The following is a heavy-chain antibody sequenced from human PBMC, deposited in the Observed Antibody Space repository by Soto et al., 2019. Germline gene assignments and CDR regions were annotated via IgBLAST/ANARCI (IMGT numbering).Heavy chain of an antibody. V-gene: IGHV3-33*01. J-gene: IGHJ4*02. D-gene: IGHD2-2*01. CDR2: IWYDGRNK. CDR1: GFTFSSYG. CDR3: ARSDRRCSPNCVEVADY. Sequence: QVQLVESGGGVVQPGRSMRLSCAASGFTFSSYGMHWVRQAPCKGLEWVAVIWYDGRNKYYADSVKGRFTISRDNSKNTLYLQMNSLRAEDTAVYYCARSDRRCSPNCVEVADYWCQGTLVTVSS.